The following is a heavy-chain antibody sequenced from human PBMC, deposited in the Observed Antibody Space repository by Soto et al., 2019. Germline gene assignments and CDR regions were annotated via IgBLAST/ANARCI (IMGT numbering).Heavy chain of an antibody. Sequence: GGSLRLSCAASGFTFSSYAMRRVRQAPGKGLEWVSAISGSGGSTYYADAVKGRFTISRDNSKNPLYLQMNSLRAEDTAVYYCAKDRTAVAARYYFDYWRQRTLVTVSS. CDR2: ISGSGGST. CDR1: GFTFSSYA. V-gene: IGHV3-23*01. CDR3: AKDRTAVAARYYFDY. D-gene: IGHD6-19*01. J-gene: IGHJ4*02.